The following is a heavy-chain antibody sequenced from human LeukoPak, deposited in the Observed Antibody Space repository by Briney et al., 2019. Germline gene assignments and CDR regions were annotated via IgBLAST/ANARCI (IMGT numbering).Heavy chain of an antibody. J-gene: IGHJ6*03. V-gene: IGHV2-70*04. CDR2: IDWDDDK. CDR3: ARTASSSGFFNYYYYYMDV. D-gene: IGHD6-19*01. Sequence: SGPALVKPTQTLTLTCTFSGSSLSTSGMRVSWIRQPPGKALEWLARIDWDDDKFYSTSLKTRLTISKDTSKNQVVLTMTNMDPVDTATYYCARTASSSGFFNYYYYYMDVWGKGTTVTVSS. CDR1: GSSLSTSGMR.